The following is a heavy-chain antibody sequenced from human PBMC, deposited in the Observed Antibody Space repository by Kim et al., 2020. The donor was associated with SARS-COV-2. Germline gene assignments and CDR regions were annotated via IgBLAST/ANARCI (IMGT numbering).Heavy chain of an antibody. J-gene: IGHJ6*02. D-gene: IGHD4-4*01. CDR1: GFTFGDYA. V-gene: IGHV3-49*04. CDR3: ARFYSNTGYDYYYGMDV. Sequence: GGSLRLSCSASGFTFGDYAMNWVRQAPGKGLEWVGFIRSRAYRGTTEYAASVKGRFSISRDDSESIAYLQMNSLKTEDTALYYCARFYSNTGYDYYYGMDVWGQGTTVTVSS. CDR2: IRSRAYRGTT.